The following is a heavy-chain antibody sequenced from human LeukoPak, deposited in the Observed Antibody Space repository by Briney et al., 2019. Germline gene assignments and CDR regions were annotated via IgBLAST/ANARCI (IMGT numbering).Heavy chain of an antibody. CDR1: GGTFSSYA. J-gene: IGHJ5*02. V-gene: IGHV3-48*01. CDR3: ARDSYGFDP. Sequence: RVSCKASGGTFSSYAISWVRQAPGKGLEWVSYISSSGSTIYYADSVKGRFTISRDNSKNTLYLQMNSLRAEDTAVYYCARDSYGFDPWGQGTLVTVSS. CDR2: ISSSGSTI.